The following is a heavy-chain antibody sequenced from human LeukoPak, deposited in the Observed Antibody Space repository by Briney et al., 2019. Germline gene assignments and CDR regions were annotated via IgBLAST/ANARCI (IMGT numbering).Heavy chain of an antibody. CDR1: XFTFSSYL. V-gene: IGHV3-74*01. CDR2: INSDGRST. Sequence: PGGSLRLSCAASXFTFSSYLMHWVRQAPGKGLVWVSRINSDGRSTSYADSVKGRFSISRDNAKNTLYLQMNSLRAEDTAVYYCARSISERYSFDYWGQGTLVTVSS. CDR3: ARSISERYSFDY. J-gene: IGHJ4*02. D-gene: IGHD1-26*01.